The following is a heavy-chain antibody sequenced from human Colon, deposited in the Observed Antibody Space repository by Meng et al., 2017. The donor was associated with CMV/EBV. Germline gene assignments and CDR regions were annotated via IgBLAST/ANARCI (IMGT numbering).Heavy chain of an antibody. D-gene: IGHD6-13*01. V-gene: IGHV3-23*01. CDR2: ISTTGGT. Sequence: GGSLRLSCAASGFIFSNYAMYWVRQAPGKGLEWVSAISTTGGTYHADSVTGRFTVSRDNSKNTLYLQMNSLRVEDTAVYYCARDAADSSSPAWFDPWGQGTLVTVSS. CDR1: GFIFSNYA. J-gene: IGHJ5*02. CDR3: ARDAADSSSPAWFDP.